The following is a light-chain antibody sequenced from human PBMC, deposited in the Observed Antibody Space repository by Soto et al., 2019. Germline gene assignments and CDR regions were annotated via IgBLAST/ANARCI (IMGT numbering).Light chain of an antibody. Sequence: QSVLAQPPSASGTPGQRVTISCSGSNSNIGRNDVTWYQQVPGTAPQCLIYSNDQRPSGVPDLISGSRSGTSASLAISGLQSGDEAEYYCAAWDDTLRARVFGGGTKVTVL. CDR2: SND. CDR3: AAWDDTLRARV. CDR1: NSNIGRND. J-gene: IGLJ2*01. V-gene: IGLV1-44*01.